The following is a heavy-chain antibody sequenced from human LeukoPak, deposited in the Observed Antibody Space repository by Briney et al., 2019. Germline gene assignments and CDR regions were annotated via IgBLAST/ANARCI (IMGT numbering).Heavy chain of an antibody. D-gene: IGHD6-19*01. Sequence: PSETLSLTCAVSGYSISSGYYWGWIRQPPGKGLEWIGSIYHSRSTYYNPSLKSRVTISVDTSKSQFSLKLSSVTAADTAVYYCARRLEYSSGWYGNDAFDIWGQGTMVTVSS. J-gene: IGHJ3*02. CDR3: ARRLEYSSGWYGNDAFDI. CDR2: IYHSRST. V-gene: IGHV4-38-2*01. CDR1: GYSISSGYY.